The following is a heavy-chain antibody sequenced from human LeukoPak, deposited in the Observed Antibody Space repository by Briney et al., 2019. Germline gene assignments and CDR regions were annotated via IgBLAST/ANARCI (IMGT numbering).Heavy chain of an antibody. CDR1: GGSISSYY. D-gene: IGHD2-2*01. CDR2: IYYSGST. J-gene: IGHJ4*02. V-gene: IGHV4-59*01. CDR3: ARGGYANSYGY. Sequence: SETLSLTCTVSGGSISSYYWSWIRQPPGKGLEWLGYIYYSGSTNYNPSLKSRVTISVDTSKNQFSLKLSSVTAADTAVYYCARGGYANSYGYWGQGTLVTVSS.